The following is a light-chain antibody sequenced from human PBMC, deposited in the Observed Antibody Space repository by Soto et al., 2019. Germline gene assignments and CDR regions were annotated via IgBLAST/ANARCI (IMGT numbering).Light chain of an antibody. CDR3: QQVNNYPLT. CDR1: QSLVYSDGNNY. Sequence: DVLMTQSPLSLPVTLGQPASISCRSSQSLVYSDGNNYLSWYQQHPGTAPKRLIYDASNLQSGVPSRFSGSGSGTEFTLTISSLQPEDFATYYCQQVNNYPLTFGGGTKVDNK. J-gene: IGKJ4*01. V-gene: IGKV2D-30*01. CDR2: DAS.